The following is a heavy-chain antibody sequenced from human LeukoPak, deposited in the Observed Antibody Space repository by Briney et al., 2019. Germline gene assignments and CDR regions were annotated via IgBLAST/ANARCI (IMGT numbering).Heavy chain of an antibody. V-gene: IGHV3-48*01. D-gene: IGHD6-19*01. CDR1: GFTFSSYS. J-gene: IGHJ3*02. Sequence: PGGSLRLSCAASGFTFSSYSMNWVRQAPGKGLEWVSYISSSSSTIYYADSVKGRFTISRDNAKNSLYLQMNSLRAEDTALYYCAKGSSGWPWDAFDIWGQGTMVTVSS. CDR3: AKGSSGWPWDAFDI. CDR2: ISSSSSTI.